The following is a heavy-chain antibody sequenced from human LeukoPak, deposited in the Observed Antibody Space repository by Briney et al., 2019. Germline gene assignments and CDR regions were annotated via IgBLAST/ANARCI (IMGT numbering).Heavy chain of an antibody. CDR2: IYTSGST. D-gene: IGHD3-3*01. Sequence: SETLSLTCTVSGDSISNYYWSWIRQPAGKGLEWIGRIYTSGSTNYNPSLKSRVTMSVDTSKNQFSLQLNSVTPEDTAVYYCARDAPLWSGIDYWGQGTLVTVSS. J-gene: IGHJ4*02. CDR3: ARDAPLWSGIDY. V-gene: IGHV4-4*07. CDR1: GDSISNYY.